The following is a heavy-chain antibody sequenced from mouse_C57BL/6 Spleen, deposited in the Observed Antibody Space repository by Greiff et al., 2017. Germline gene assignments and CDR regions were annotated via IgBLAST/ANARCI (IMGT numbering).Heavy chain of an antibody. D-gene: IGHD1-1*01. Sequence: EVMLVESEGGLVQPGSSMKLSCTASGFTFSDYYMAWVRQVPEKGLEWVANINYDGSSTYYLDSLKSRFIISRDNAKNILYLQMSSLKSEDTATYYCAREGRDYYGSSYVDYWGQGTTLTVSS. CDR1: GFTFSDYY. V-gene: IGHV5-16*01. CDR2: INYDGSST. J-gene: IGHJ2*01. CDR3: AREGRDYYGSSYVDY.